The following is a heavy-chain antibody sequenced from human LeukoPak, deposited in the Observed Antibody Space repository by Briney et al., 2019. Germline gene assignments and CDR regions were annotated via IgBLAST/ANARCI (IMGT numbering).Heavy chain of an antibody. Sequence: GGSLRLSCAASGFTFSSYSMNWVRQAPGKGLEWVSSISSSSSYIYYADSVKGRFTISRDNAKNSLYLQMNSLRAEDTAVYYCARDYRPGYYDILTGYYPNYYGMDVWGQGTTVTVSS. CDR3: ARDYRPGYYDILTGYYPNYYGMDV. CDR2: ISSSSSYI. J-gene: IGHJ6*02. V-gene: IGHV3-21*01. CDR1: GFTFSSYS. D-gene: IGHD3-9*01.